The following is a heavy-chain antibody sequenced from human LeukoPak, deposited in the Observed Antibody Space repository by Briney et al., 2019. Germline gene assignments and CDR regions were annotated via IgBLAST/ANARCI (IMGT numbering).Heavy chain of an antibody. CDR3: AKGLTVTGTTTRFDY. V-gene: IGHV3-30*02. CDR1: GFIFTDYG. J-gene: IGHJ4*02. D-gene: IGHD1-7*01. Sequence: GGSLRLSCAASGFIFTDYGMHWVRQAPGKGLEWLTFIRYDGSDKYYADSVKGRFTISRDNSKNTLYLQMNSLRAEDTAVYYCAKGLTVTGTTTRFDYWGQGTLVTVSS. CDR2: IRYDGSDK.